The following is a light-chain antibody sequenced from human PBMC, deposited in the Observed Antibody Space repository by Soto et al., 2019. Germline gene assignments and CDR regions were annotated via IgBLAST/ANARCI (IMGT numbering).Light chain of an antibody. CDR3: QQYDSYPFT. CDR1: QGISTW. CDR2: KAS. J-gene: IGKJ3*01. Sequence: DIQMTQSPSTLSASVGDRVTITCRASQGISTWLAWYQQKPGKAPKVLIYKASTLESGVPSRFGGSGSGTEFSLTISSLQPDDFATYYCQQYDSYPFTFGPVTKVDIK. V-gene: IGKV1-5*03.